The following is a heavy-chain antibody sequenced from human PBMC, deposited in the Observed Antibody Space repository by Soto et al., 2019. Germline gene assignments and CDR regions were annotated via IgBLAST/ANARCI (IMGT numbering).Heavy chain of an antibody. CDR3: ARGVAAVSRY. D-gene: IGHD6-13*01. CDR1: GGSISSYY. V-gene: IGHV4-59*08. CDR2: IFYSGST. J-gene: IGHJ4*02. Sequence: QVQLQESGPGLVKPSETLSLTCTVSGGSISSYYWSWIRQPPGKGLEWIGYIFYSGSTDYNPSLKSRVTISVDTSKNQFSLKLSSVTAADTAVYYCARGVAAVSRYWGQGTLVTVSS.